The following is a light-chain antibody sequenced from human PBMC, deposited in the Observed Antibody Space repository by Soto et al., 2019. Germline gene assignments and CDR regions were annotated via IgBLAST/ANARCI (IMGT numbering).Light chain of an antibody. Sequence: EIVMAQSPATLSVSPGERATLSCRASQSVSSNLAWYQQKPGQAPRLLIYGASTRATGIPARFSGSGSGTEFTLTISSLQSEDFAVYYCQQYNNWLRTFGQGPK. CDR1: QSVSSN. J-gene: IGKJ1*01. CDR3: QQYNNWLRT. V-gene: IGKV3-15*01. CDR2: GAS.